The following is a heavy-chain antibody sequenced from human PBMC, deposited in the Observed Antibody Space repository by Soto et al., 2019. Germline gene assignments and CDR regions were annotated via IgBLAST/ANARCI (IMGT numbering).Heavy chain of an antibody. CDR1: GYTFTTCD. J-gene: IGHJ6*03. CDR3: ARAPTGGCSGGTCYSSYYMDV. V-gene: IGHV1-8*01. D-gene: IGHD2-15*01. Sequence: GASVKVSCKASGYTFTTCDINWVRQATGQGLEWMGWMNPNSGTTGYAQKFQGRVTMTKSTSLSTAYMELSSLRSEDTAVYYCARAPTGGCSGGTCYSSYYMDVWGEGTTVTVS. CDR2: MNPNSGTT.